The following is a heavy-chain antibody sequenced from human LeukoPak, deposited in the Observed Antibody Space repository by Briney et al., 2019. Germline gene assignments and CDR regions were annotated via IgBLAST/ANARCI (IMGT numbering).Heavy chain of an antibody. Sequence: SETLSLTCAVSGGSFSGYYWSWIRQPPGKGLEWIGEINHSGSTSYNPSLKSRVTISVDTSKNQFSLKLSSVTAADTAVYYCARAPRSGSYYDYWGLGTLVTVSS. CDR3: ARAPRSGSYYDY. J-gene: IGHJ4*02. D-gene: IGHD1-26*01. V-gene: IGHV4-34*01. CDR1: GGSFSGYY. CDR2: INHSGST.